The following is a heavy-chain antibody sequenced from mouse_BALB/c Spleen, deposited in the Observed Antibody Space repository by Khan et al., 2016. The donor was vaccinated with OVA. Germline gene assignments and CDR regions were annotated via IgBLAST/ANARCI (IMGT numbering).Heavy chain of an antibody. CDR3: ARSSSYGYSDV. V-gene: IGHV9-1*02. CDR2: INTYNGEP. Sequence: QIQLVQSGPELKKPGETVKISCKASGYTFTNYGMNWVKQAPGKGLKWMGWINTYNGEPTYADDFKGRFVFSLETSASTAYLQISNLKNEDMTTYFCARSSSYGYSDVWGAGTTVTVSS. J-gene: IGHJ1*01. D-gene: IGHD1-3*01. CDR1: GYTFTNYG.